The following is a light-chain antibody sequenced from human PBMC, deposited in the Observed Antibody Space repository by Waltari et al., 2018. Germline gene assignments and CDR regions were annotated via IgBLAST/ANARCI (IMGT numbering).Light chain of an antibody. CDR3: QQSYSTPYD. V-gene: IGKV1-5*03. J-gene: IGKJ2*01. Sequence: DIQMTQSPSSLSASVGDKVPITCRASLSISTWLAWFQLKPGKAPKLLIYKASNLESGVPSRFSGSGSGTEFTLTISSLLPEDFATYYCQQSYSTPYDFGQGTKLEIK. CDR2: KAS. CDR1: LSISTW.